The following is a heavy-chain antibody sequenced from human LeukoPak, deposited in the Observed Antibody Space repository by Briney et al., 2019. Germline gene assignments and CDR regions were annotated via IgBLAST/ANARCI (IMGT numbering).Heavy chain of an antibody. CDR3: ARGRFLSVDWFDP. V-gene: IGHV4-4*02. Sequence: SETLSLTCDVSGGSISGNNWWSWVRQPPGKGLEWIGEISHSGSTGYNSSLKSRVTISVDKSKNQFSLKLSSVTAADTAVYYCARGRFLSVDWFDPWGQGTLVTVSS. CDR2: ISHSGST. D-gene: IGHD4-23*01. CDR1: GGSISGNNW. J-gene: IGHJ5*02.